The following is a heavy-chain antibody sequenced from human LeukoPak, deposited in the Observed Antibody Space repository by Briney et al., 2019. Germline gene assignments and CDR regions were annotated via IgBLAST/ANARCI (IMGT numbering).Heavy chain of an antibody. D-gene: IGHD3-22*01. Sequence: GASVKVSCKASGGTFSSYAISWVRQAPEQGLEWMGDIIPIFGTANYAQKFQGRVTITADESTSTAYMELSSLRSEDTAVYYCARGYYYDSSGYPEGYWGQGTLVTVSS. CDR1: GGTFSSYA. V-gene: IGHV1-69*13. J-gene: IGHJ4*02. CDR3: ARGYYYDSSGYPEGY. CDR2: IIPIFGTA.